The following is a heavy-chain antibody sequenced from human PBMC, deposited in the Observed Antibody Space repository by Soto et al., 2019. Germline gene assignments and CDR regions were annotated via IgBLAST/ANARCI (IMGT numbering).Heavy chain of an antibody. J-gene: IGHJ6*02. Sequence: SQTLSLTCVISGDSVSSNSAAWNWIRQSPSRGLEWLGRTYYRSKWYNDYAVSVKSRITINPDTSKNQFSLQLNSVTPEDTAVYYCAADIVVVPAAMSDYYYGMDGSGQATTVTVSS. V-gene: IGHV6-1*01. CDR1: GDSVSSNSAA. D-gene: IGHD2-2*01. CDR3: AADIVVVPAAMSDYYYGMDG. CDR2: TYYRSKWYN.